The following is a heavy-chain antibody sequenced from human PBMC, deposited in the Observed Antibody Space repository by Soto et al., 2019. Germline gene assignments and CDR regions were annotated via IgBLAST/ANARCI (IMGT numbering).Heavy chain of an antibody. V-gene: IGHV3-30*18. Sequence: GGSLRLSCAASGFTFSRYGMHWVRQAPGKGLEWVAVTSSDGNNRYHEGSVEGRFTISRDNSKNTLYLQLNSLRPEDTAMYYCAKGGTGWADVLDIWGQGTMVTVSS. CDR1: GFTFSRYG. CDR2: TSSDGNNR. D-gene: IGHD6-19*01. CDR3: AKGGTGWADVLDI. J-gene: IGHJ3*02.